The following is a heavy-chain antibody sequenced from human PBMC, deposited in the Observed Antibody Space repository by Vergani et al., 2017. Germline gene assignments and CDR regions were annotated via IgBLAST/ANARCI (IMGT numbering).Heavy chain of an antibody. CDR3: ARYCSSTSCYPSHGEDAFDI. J-gene: IGHJ3*02. Sequence: QVQLVQSGAEVKKPGASVKVSCKASGYTFTSYYMHWVRQAPGQGLEWMGIINPSGGSTSYAQKFQGRVTMTRDTSTSTVYMELSSLRSEDTAVYYCARYCSSTSCYPSHGEDAFDIWGQGTMVTVSS. V-gene: IGHV1-46*01. CDR2: INPSGGST. D-gene: IGHD2-2*01. CDR1: GYTFTSYY.